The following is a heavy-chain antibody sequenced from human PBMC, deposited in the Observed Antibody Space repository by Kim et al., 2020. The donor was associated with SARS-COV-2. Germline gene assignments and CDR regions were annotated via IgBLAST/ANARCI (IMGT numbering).Heavy chain of an antibody. CDR2: IYTSGST. J-gene: IGHJ4*02. CDR3: AREGSFWYYFDY. CDR1: GGSISSGSHY. V-gene: IGHV4-61*02. Sequence: SETLSLTCTVSGGSISSGSHYWSWIRQPAGKGLEWIGRIYTSGSTNYNPSLKTRVTISVDTSKNQFSLKLSSVTATDTAVYYCAREGSFWYYFDYWGQGTLVTVSS. D-gene: IGHD6-13*01.